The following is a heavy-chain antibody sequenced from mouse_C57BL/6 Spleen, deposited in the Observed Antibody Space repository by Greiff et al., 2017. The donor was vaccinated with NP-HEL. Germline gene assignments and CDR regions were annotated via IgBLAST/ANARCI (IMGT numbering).Heavy chain of an antibody. D-gene: IGHD1-1*01. CDR1: GYTFTDYE. V-gene: IGHV1-15*01. J-gene: IGHJ2*01. CDR3: TPITAVVARFDY. Sequence: QVQLKQSGAELVRPGASVTLSCKASGYTFTDYEMHWVKQTPVHGLEWIGAIDPETGGTAYNQKFKGKAILTADKSSSTAYMELRSLTSEDSAVYYCTPITAVVARFDYWGQGTTLTVSS. CDR2: IDPETGGT.